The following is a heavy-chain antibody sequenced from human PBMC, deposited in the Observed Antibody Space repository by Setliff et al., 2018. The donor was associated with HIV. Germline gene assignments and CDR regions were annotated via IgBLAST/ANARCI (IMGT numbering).Heavy chain of an antibody. V-gene: IGHV1-2*02. Sequence: ASVKVSCKASGYTFSDYYMHWVRQAPGQGLAWMGWINPNSGGTKSAQKFQGRVTMTWDTSISTYYMEVTRLKSDDTAVYYCARVRGHCTGGGCYSDYYGMDVWGQGTTVTVSS. J-gene: IGHJ6*02. CDR3: ARVRGHCTGGGCYSDYYGMDV. CDR2: INPNSGGT. D-gene: IGHD2-8*02. CDR1: GYTFSDYY.